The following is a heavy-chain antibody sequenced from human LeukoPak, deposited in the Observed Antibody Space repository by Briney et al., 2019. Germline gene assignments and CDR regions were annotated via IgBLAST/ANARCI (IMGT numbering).Heavy chain of an antibody. CDR2: IGPYNGNT. Sequence: ASVKVSCKASGYIFSNYGITWVRQAPGHGLEWMGWIGPYNGNTNYAPKFQGRVTMATDTSTSTAYMELRSLKSDDTAVYYCARDDYIFDAFDIWGQGTMVSVSS. CDR1: GYIFSNYG. CDR3: ARDDYIFDAFDI. D-gene: IGHD3-9*01. V-gene: IGHV1-18*01. J-gene: IGHJ3*02.